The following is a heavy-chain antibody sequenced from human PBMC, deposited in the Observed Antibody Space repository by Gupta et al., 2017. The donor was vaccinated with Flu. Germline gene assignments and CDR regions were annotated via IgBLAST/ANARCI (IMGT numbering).Heavy chain of an antibody. CDR1: GLTFSSYW. J-gene: IGHJ4*02. CDR2: INPDGSST. Sequence: EVQLVESGGGLVQPGGSLRLSCGASGLTFSSYWMHWGRQIPGKGLVWVARINPDGSSTTYADSVKGRFTIARDNAENTLYLQMNSLRAEDTAVYDCARAEAKLGSCTSTNCVLDKWGQGTLVTVSS. D-gene: IGHD2-2*01. V-gene: IGHV3-74*03. CDR3: ARAEAKLGSCTSTNCVLDK.